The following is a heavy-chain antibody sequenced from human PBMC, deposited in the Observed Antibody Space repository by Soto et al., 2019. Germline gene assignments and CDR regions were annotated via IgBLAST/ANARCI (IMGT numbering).Heavy chain of an antibody. D-gene: IGHD3-10*01. Sequence: ASVKVCCKASGYTFTSYDINWVRQATGQGLEWMGWMNPNSGNAGYAQKFQGRVTMTRDTSISTAYMELSSLRSDDTAVYFCARDTSRGEYDYWGQGTLVTVSS. CDR3: ARDTSRGEYDY. V-gene: IGHV1-8*01. J-gene: IGHJ4*02. CDR1: GYTFTSYD. CDR2: MNPNSGNA.